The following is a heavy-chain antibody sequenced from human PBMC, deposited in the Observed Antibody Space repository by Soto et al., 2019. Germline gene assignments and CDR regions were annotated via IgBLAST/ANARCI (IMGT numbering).Heavy chain of an antibody. CDR1: GGSISSSNW. CDR3: ARVGILRYFDRSFDP. Sequence: QVQLQESGPGLVKPSGTLSLTCAVSGGSISSSNWWSWVRQPQGKGLEWIGEIDHSGSTNYNPSLKSRVTISVDKSKNQFSLKLSSVTAADTAVYYCARVGILRYFDRSFDPWGQGTLVTVSS. V-gene: IGHV4-4*02. D-gene: IGHD3-9*01. J-gene: IGHJ5*02. CDR2: IDHSGST.